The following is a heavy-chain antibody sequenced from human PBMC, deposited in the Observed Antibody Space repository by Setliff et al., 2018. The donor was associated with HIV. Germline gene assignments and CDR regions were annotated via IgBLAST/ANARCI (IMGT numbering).Heavy chain of an antibody. J-gene: IGHJ6*03. CDR1: GGSISSYY. CDR3: ARDVPWGDYYYYMDV. Sequence: SETLSLTCTVSGGSISSYYWSWIRQPAGKGLEWIGHIYTSGSTNYNPSLKSRVTMSVGTSKNQFSLKLSPVTAADTAVYYCARDVPWGDYYYYMDVWGKGTTVTVSS. V-gene: IGHV4-4*07. D-gene: IGHD3-16*01. CDR2: IYTSGST.